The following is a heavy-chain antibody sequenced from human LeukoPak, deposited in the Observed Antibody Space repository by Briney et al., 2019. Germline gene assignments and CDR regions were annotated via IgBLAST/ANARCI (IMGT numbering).Heavy chain of an antibody. CDR2: IYASGST. CDR1: GGSISNLNYY. Sequence: SETLSLTCTVSGGSISNLNYYWSWIRQPAGKGLEWIGRIYASGSTNYNPSLKSRITISVDKSKNQFSLKLSSVTAADTAVYYCARMTYDPHGVDVWGKGTTVTVSS. D-gene: IGHD5-12*01. J-gene: IGHJ6*04. CDR3: ARMTYDPHGVDV. V-gene: IGHV4-61*02.